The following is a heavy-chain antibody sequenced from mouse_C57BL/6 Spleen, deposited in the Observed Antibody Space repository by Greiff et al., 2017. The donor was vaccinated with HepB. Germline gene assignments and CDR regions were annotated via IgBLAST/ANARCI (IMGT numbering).Heavy chain of an antibody. CDR2: INPNYGTT. CDR3: ARGDFYYGNYYWYFDV. Sequence: VQLKESGPELVKPGASVKISCKASGYSFTDYNMNWVKQSNGKSLEWIGVINPNYGTTSYNQKFKGKATLTVDQSSSTAYMQLNSLTSEDSAVYYCARGDFYYGNYYWYFDVWGTGTTVTVSS. J-gene: IGHJ1*03. CDR1: GYSFTDYN. V-gene: IGHV1-39*01. D-gene: IGHD2-1*01.